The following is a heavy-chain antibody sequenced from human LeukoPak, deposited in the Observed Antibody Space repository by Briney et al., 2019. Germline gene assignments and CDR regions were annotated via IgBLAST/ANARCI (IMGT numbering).Heavy chain of an antibody. Sequence: QPGGSLRLSCAASGFTFSSNWMSWVRQAPGKGLEWVANIKQDGSEKYYVDSVKGRFTISRDNAKNSLYLQMNSLRAEDTAVYYCASQYSSSWYEYYYYYGMDVWGQGTTVTVSS. CDR3: ASQYSSSWYEYYYYYGMDV. CDR2: IKQDGSEK. CDR1: GFTFSSNW. J-gene: IGHJ6*02. V-gene: IGHV3-7*01. D-gene: IGHD6-13*01.